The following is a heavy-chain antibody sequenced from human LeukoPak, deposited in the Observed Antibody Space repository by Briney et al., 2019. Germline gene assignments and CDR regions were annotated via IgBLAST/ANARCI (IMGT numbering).Heavy chain of an antibody. CDR3: AGSANYDSSGYLPYDAFDI. J-gene: IGHJ3*02. D-gene: IGHD3-22*01. CDR1: GFTFSDYY. Sequence: GGSLRLSCAASGFTFSDYYMSWIRQAPGKGLEWVSYISSSGSTIYYADSVKGRFTISRDNAKNSLYLQMNSLRAEDTAVYYCAGSANYDSSGYLPYDAFDIWGQGTMVTVSS. V-gene: IGHV3-11*01. CDR2: ISSSGSTI.